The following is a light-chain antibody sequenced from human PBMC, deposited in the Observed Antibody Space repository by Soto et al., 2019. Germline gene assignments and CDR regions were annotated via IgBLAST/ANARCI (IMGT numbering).Light chain of an antibody. J-gene: IGLJ1*01. Sequence: QSVLTQPPSASGTPGQRATISCSGSSSNIGSNYVYWYQQLPGTAPKLLIYRNNQRPSGVPDRFSGSKSGTSASLAISGLRSEDEADYYCAAWDYSLSGYVFGTGTKLTVL. CDR1: SSNIGSNY. V-gene: IGLV1-47*01. CDR3: AAWDYSLSGYV. CDR2: RNN.